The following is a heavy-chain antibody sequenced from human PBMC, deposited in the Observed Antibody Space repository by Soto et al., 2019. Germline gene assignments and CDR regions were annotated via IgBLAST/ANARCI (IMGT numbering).Heavy chain of an antibody. CDR2: ISGDGTGT. D-gene: IGHD2-2*01. CDR3: AKISAYHPSS. J-gene: IGHJ5*02. V-gene: IGHV3-23*01. CDR1: GFPFNRFA. Sequence: RRLSCAASGFPFNRFAMNWVRQAPGKGLEWVSGISGDGTGTFYAASVEGRFTMSRDNSKNTLYLQMNDLRAEDTAVYSCAKISAYHPSSWGQGALFTVAS.